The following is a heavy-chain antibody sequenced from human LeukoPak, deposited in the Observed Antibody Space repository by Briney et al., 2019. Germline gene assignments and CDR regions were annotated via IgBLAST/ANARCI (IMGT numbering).Heavy chain of an antibody. D-gene: IGHD6-19*01. CDR2: ISGSGGST. CDR3: AKEDSSGWYHY. CDR1: GFTFSSYA. Sequence: PGGALRLSCAASGFTFSSYAMSWVRQAPGKGLEWVSAISGSGGSTYYADSVKGRFTISSDNSKNTLYLQMNSLSAEDAAVYYCAKEDSSGWYHYWGQGTLVTVSS. J-gene: IGHJ4*02. V-gene: IGHV3-23*01.